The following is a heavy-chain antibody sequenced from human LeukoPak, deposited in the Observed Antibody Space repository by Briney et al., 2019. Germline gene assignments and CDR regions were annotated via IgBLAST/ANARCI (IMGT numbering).Heavy chain of an antibody. Sequence: PGGSLRLSCAASGFTFSSYAIHWVRQAPGKGLEWVAVISYDGSNKYYADSVKGRFTISRDNSKNTLYLQMNSLRAEDTAVYYCARDSYNNADYWGQGTLVTVSS. D-gene: IGHD5-24*01. CDR2: ISYDGSNK. J-gene: IGHJ4*02. CDR1: GFTFSSYA. CDR3: ARDSYNNADY. V-gene: IGHV3-30-3*01.